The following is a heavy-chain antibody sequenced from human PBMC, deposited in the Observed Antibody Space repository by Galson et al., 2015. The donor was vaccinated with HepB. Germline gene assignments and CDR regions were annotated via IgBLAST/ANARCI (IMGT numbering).Heavy chain of an antibody. CDR2: IYPGDSDT. Sequence: QSGAEVKKPGESLKISCKGSGYSFTSYWIGWVRQMPGKGLEWMGIIYPGDSDTRYSPSFQGQVTISADKSISTAYLQWSSLKASDTAMYYCARPVRGQWLVDAFDIWGQGTMVTVSS. CDR1: GYSFTSYW. CDR3: ARPVRGQWLVDAFDI. J-gene: IGHJ3*02. V-gene: IGHV5-51*01. D-gene: IGHD6-19*01.